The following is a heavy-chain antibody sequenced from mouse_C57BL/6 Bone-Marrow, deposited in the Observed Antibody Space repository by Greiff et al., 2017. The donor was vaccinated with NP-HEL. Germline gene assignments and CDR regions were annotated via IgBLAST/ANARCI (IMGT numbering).Heavy chain of an antibody. Sequence: EVQLQQSGAELVRPGASVKLSCTASGFNIKDDYMHWVKQRPEQGLEWIGWIDPENGDTEYASKFQGKATITADTSSNTAYLQLSSLTSEDTAVYYCTRRGWLLGAMDYWGQGTSVTVSS. CDR2: IDPENGDT. D-gene: IGHD2-3*01. V-gene: IGHV14-4*01. J-gene: IGHJ4*01. CDR3: TRRGWLLGAMDY. CDR1: GFNIKDDY.